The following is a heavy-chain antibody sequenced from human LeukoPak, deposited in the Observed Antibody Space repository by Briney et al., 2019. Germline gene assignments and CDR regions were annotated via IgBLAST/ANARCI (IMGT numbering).Heavy chain of an antibody. CDR2: IAYDGSNK. Sequence: GGSLRLSCTASGFTFGRYAMHWLRQAPGKGLEWVAVIAYDGSNKYSADSLKGQGRFTISRDNSKNTLFLEMNSLRPENTAVYYCAKYAAAGAYDRHSEIDSWGQGTLVTVSS. D-gene: IGHD3-22*01. CDR1: GFTFGRYA. CDR3: AKYAAAGAYDRHSEIDS. J-gene: IGHJ4*02. V-gene: IGHV3-30*18.